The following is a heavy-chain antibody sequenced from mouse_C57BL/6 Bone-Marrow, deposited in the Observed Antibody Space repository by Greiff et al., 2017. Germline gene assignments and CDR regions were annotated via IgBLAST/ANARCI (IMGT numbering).Heavy chain of an antibody. CDR3: ARSFYDWFAY. CDR1: GFTFSSYG. V-gene: IGHV5-6*02. Sequence: DVKLVESGGDLVKPGGSLKLSCAASGFTFSSYGMSWVRQTPDKRLEWVATISSGGSYTYYPDSVKGRFTISRDNAKNTLYLQMSSLKSEDTAMYYCARSFYDWFAYWGQGTLVTVSA. J-gene: IGHJ3*01. CDR2: ISSGGSYT. D-gene: IGHD2-3*01.